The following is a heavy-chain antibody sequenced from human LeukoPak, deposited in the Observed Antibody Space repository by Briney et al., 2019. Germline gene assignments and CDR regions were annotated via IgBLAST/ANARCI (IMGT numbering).Heavy chain of an antibody. J-gene: IGHJ4*02. D-gene: IGHD1-20*01. CDR1: GFTFSSYA. Sequence: PGGSLRLSGAASGFTFSSYAMSWVRQAPGKGLEWVSGISGSGGNTYYVDSVKGRFTISRDNSKNTLYLQMKSLRAEDTAVYYSGKTIYRYNWDDYRGQGNLVSVIS. V-gene: IGHV3-23*01. CDR2: ISGSGGNT. CDR3: GKTIYRYNWDDY.